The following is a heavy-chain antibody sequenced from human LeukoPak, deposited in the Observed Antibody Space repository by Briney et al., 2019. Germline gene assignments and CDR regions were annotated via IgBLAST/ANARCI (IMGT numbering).Heavy chain of an antibody. J-gene: IGHJ4*02. CDR2: ISYDGSNK. V-gene: IGHV3-30-3*01. CDR1: GFTFSSYA. CDR3: ARDSDSYYYDSSGPMNY. D-gene: IGHD3-22*01. Sequence: GSLRLSCAASGFTFSSYAMHWVRQAPGKGLEWVAVISYDGSNKYYADSVKGRFTISRDNSKNTLYLQMNSLRAEDTAVYYCARDSDSYYYDSSGPMNYWGQGTLVTVSS.